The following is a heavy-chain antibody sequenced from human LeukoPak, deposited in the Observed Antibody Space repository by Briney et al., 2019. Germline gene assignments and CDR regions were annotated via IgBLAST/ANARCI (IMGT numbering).Heavy chain of an antibody. CDR2: IRYDGSNK. V-gene: IGHV3-30*02. CDR1: GFTFSSYG. CDR3: ARERQYYYDSSGDDDAFDI. J-gene: IGHJ3*02. Sequence: GGSLRLSCAASGFTFSSYGMHWVRQAPGKGLEWVAFIRYDGSNKYYADSVKGRFTISRDNSKNSLYLQMNSLRAEDTAVYYCARERQYYYDSSGDDDAFDIWGQGTMVTVSS. D-gene: IGHD3-22*01.